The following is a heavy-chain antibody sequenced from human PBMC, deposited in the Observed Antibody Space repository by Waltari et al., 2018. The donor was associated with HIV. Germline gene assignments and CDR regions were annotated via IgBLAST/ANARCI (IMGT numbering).Heavy chain of an antibody. D-gene: IGHD3-10*01. J-gene: IGHJ4*02. Sequence: QVQLQQWGAGLLKPSETLSLTCAVYGGSFSNNFWSWICHLPGKGLEWIGEINQSGNTRYNPSLKSRVITSVDTSKKQCSLKWRFVTAADTARYYCARVFGGGHFDSWGQGTLLIVSS. CDR3: ARVFGGGHFDS. CDR1: GGSFSNNF. V-gene: IGHV4-34*02. CDR2: INQSGNT.